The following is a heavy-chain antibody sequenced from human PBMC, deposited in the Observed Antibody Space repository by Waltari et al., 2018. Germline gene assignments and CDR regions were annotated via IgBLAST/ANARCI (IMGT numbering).Heavy chain of an antibody. D-gene: IGHD3-10*01. Sequence: QVQLQESGPGLVKPSQTLSLTCTVSGGSISSGSYYWSWIRQPAGKGLEWLGRIYTSGSTNYNPSLKSRVTISVDTSKNRFSLKLSSVTAADTAVYYCARDLSSYKKRGTFDYWGQGTLVTVSS. CDR3: ARDLSSYKKRGTFDY. V-gene: IGHV4-61*02. CDR2: IYTSGST. J-gene: IGHJ4*02. CDR1: GGSISSGSYY.